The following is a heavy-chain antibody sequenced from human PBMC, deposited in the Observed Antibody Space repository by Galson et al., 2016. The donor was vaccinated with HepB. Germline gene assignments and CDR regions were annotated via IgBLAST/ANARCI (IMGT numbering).Heavy chain of an antibody. CDR3: ARGDSGGDNPDAFDI. J-gene: IGHJ3*02. V-gene: IGHV3-53*01. Sequence: SVRLSCAASGFSVSSKYMSWVRQAPGKGLEWVSSIYSGGTTYYAAPVRRRFTTTRANSKTTVYRQMNSRRAEDTAGFYCARGDSGGDNPDAFDIWGQGTMVTVSS. CDR1: GFSVSSKY. CDR2: IYSGGTT. D-gene: IGHD2-21*01.